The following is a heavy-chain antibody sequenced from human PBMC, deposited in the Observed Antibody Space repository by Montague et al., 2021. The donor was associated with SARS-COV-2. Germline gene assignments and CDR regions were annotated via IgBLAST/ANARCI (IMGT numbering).Heavy chain of an antibody. CDR1: GASITNFY. V-gene: IGHV4-59*01. Sequence: SETLSLTCTVSGASITNFYWSWIRQAPGKAPEWIGYISYSGSANXSPSLKSRVTISMDTSKNQFSLELNSVTAADTAVYYCARDSSNSRWYIWGPGPLVTV. D-gene: IGHD6-13*01. CDR2: ISYSGSA. J-gene: IGHJ4*02. CDR3: ARDSSNSRWYI.